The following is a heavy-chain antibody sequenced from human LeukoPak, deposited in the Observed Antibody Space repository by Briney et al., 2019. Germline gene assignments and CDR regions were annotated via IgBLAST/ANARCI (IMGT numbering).Heavy chain of an antibody. CDR1: GGSFSGYY. D-gene: IGHD2-2*01. V-gene: IGHV4-34*01. CDR2: INHSGST. J-gene: IGHJ6*03. CDR3: ARRSSTSIYQYYYMDV. Sequence: SETLSLTCAVYGGSFSGYYWSWIRQSPGKGLEWIGEINHSGSTNYNPSLKSRVTISVDTSKNQFSLKVNSVTAADTAVYYCARRSSTSIYQYYYMDVWGKGTTVTVSS.